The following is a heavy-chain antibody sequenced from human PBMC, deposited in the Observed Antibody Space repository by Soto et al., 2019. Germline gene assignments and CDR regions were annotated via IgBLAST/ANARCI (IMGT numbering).Heavy chain of an antibody. CDR3: VKGEYYYDSSGYYPFDY. J-gene: IGHJ4*02. Sequence: GGSLRLSCAASGFTFSSYGMHWFRQAPGKGLEYVSSISTNGGSTDYADSVKGRFTISRDNSKNTVYLQMSSLRVEDTAVYYCVKGEYYYDSSGYYPFDYWGQGTLVTVSS. D-gene: IGHD3-22*01. CDR1: GFTFSSYG. CDR2: ISTNGGST. V-gene: IGHV3-64D*06.